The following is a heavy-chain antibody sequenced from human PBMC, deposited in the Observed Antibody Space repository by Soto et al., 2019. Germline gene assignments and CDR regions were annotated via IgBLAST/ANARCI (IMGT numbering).Heavy chain of an antibody. J-gene: IGHJ4*02. V-gene: IGHV1-3*01. CDR3: ARGADSTPIRGYYHQDYFDY. CDR2: INAGNGNT. Sequence: ASVKVSCKASGYTFTSYAMHWVRQAPGQRLEWMGWINAGNGNTKYSQKFQGRVTITRDTSASTAYMELSSLRSEDTAVYYCARGADSTPIRGYYHQDYFDYWGQGTLVTVSS. CDR1: GYTFTSYA. D-gene: IGHD3-22*01.